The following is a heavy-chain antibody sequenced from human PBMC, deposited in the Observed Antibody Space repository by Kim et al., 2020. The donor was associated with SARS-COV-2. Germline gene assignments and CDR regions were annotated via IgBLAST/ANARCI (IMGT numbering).Heavy chain of an antibody. Sequence: SETLSLTCAVYGGSFSGYYWSWIRQPPGKGLEWIGEINHSGSTNYNPSLKSRVTISVDTSKNQFSLKLSSVTAADTAVYYCARGPYDSSGYYYWGQGTLVTVSS. D-gene: IGHD3-22*01. CDR2: INHSGST. J-gene: IGHJ4*02. CDR1: GGSFSGYY. V-gene: IGHV4-34*01. CDR3: ARGPYDSSGYYY.